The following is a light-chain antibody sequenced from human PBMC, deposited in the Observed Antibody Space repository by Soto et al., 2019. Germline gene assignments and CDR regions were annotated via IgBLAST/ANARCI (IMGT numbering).Light chain of an antibody. CDR2: GAS. Sequence: EIVLTQSPGTLSLSPGERATLSCRASQSVSSNFLAWYQRKPGQAPRLLIYGASSRATGVPDGFRGSVSGTDFTLTITRLEPEDFAVYYCQQYGSSPTFGQGTKVEVK. J-gene: IGKJ1*01. CDR1: QSVSSNF. V-gene: IGKV3-20*01. CDR3: QQYGSSPT.